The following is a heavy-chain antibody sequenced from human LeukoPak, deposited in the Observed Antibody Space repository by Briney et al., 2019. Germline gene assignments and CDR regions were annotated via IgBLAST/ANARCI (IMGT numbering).Heavy chain of an antibody. V-gene: IGHV3-30*04. D-gene: IGHD2-15*01. CDR2: ISSDGSKI. J-gene: IGHJ4*02. CDR3: ARGLHRRCSGGICYQPFDY. Sequence: PGRSLRLSCAASGFTFSTYAMHWVRQAPGKGLEWVALISSDGSKIYYADSVKGRFTISRDNSRNTLYLQMNSLRAEDSAVYYCARGLHRRCSGGICYQPFDYWGQGTLVTVSS. CDR1: GFTFSTYA.